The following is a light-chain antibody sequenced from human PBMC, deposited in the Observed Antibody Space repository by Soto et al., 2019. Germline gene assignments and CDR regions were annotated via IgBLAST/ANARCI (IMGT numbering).Light chain of an antibody. CDR1: SSDVGNYNL. V-gene: IGLV2-23*01. J-gene: IGLJ1*01. Sequence: QSALTQPASVSGSPGQSITISCTGTSSDVGNYNLVSWYQHDPGKAPKLLIYEGSKRPSGVSDRFSGSKSVNTASLTISGLQAEDEAYYYCCAYASSSTYVFGTGTKV. CDR3: CAYASSSTYV. CDR2: EGS.